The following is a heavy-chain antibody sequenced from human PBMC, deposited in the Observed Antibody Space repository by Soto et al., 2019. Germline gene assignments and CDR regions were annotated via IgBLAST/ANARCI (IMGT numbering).Heavy chain of an antibody. CDR2: IFHTGST. V-gene: IGHV4-30-2*01. J-gene: IGHJ2*01. CDR1: GGSISSGNFS. D-gene: IGHD3-3*01. Sequence: PSETLSLTCTVSGGSISSGNFSWTWIRQPPGKGLEWIAYIFHTGSTFYNSSLKPRVSISVDRSKNQFSLKLKSVTETDTAVYYCARVKVGDLFRFNWFFDLWGRRTLVTVSS. CDR3: ARVKVGDLFRFNWFFDL.